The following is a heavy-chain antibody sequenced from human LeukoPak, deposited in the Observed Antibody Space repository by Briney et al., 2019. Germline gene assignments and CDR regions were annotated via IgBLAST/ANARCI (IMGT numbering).Heavy chain of an antibody. D-gene: IGHD5-24*01. CDR2: IKQDGSEK. Sequence: GGSLRLSCVASEFTFSTYWMSWVRQAPGKGLEWVADIKQDGSEKYYVDSVKGRFTISRQNAKKSLFLQMNSLRAEDTAVYYCARDTQRWLQFLLRAFDIWGQGTMVTVSS. CDR3: ARDTQRWLQFLLRAFDI. CDR1: EFTFSTYW. J-gene: IGHJ3*02. V-gene: IGHV3-7*01.